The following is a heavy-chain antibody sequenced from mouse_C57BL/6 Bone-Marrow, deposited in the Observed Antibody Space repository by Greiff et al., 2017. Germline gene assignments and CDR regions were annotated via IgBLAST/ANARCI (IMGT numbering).Heavy chain of an antibody. Sequence: VQLQQPGAELVMPGASVKLSCKASGYTFTSYWMHWVKQRPGQGLEWIGEIDPSGSCTNYNQKFKGKSTLTVDTSSSTAYMQLSSLTSEDAAVYYYARGRLLRYFDVWGTGTTVTVSS. CDR3: ARGRLLRYFDV. V-gene: IGHV1-69*01. J-gene: IGHJ1*03. D-gene: IGHD2-3*01. CDR1: GYTFTSYW. CDR2: IDPSGSCT.